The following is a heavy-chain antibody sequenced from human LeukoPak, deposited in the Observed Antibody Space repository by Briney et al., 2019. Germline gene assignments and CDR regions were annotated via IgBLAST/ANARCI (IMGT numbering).Heavy chain of an antibody. CDR1: GYTFTSYG. V-gene: IGHV1-18*01. CDR2: ISACNGNT. D-gene: IGHD2-21*02. Sequence: GASVKVSCKASGYTFTSYGISWVRQAPGQGLEWMGWISACNGNTNYAQKLQGRVTMTTDTSTSTAYMELSSLRFDDTAVYYCARGSYCGGDCPDSWGQGTLVTVSS. J-gene: IGHJ4*02. CDR3: ARGSYCGGDCPDS.